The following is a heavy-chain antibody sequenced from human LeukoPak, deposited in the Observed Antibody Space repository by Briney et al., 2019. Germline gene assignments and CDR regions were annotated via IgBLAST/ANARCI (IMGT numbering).Heavy chain of an antibody. CDR2: ISSSSNYI. V-gene: IGHV3-21*01. CDR3: ARDVGASAPDAFDI. D-gene: IGHD1-26*01. J-gene: IGHJ3*02. CDR1: GFTFSTYN. Sequence: GGSLRLSCAASGFTFSTYNMNWVRQAPGQGLEWVSSISSSSNYIYYADSVKGRFTISRDNAKNSLYLQMNSLRAEDTDVYYCARDVGASAPDAFDIWGQGTMVTVSS.